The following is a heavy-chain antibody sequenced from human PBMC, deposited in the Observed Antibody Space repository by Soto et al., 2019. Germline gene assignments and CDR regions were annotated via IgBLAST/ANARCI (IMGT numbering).Heavy chain of an antibody. V-gene: IGHV4-39*01. Sequence: SETLSLTCNVSGTSISSSNYYWGWIRQPPGKGLEWIGSINYSGRAYYNPSLKSRVTISVDTSKNQCSLKLTSATAADTAVYFCARLSGGRSVYFDPWGQGTLVTVSS. D-gene: IGHD2-8*02. J-gene: IGHJ5*02. CDR2: INYSGRA. CDR1: GTSISSSNYY. CDR3: ARLSGGRSVYFDP.